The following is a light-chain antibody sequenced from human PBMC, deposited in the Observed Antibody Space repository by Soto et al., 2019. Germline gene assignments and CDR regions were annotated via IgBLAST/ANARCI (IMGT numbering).Light chain of an antibody. Sequence: DIVMTQSPDSLALSLGEMATINCKSSHSVLYNFNNKKYLAWYQQKPGQPPKLLIYWASTRESGVPDRFSGSGSGTDFTLTIGSLQAEDVAVYYCQQYYSIPITFGQGTRLEI. CDR2: WAS. CDR1: HSVLYNFNNKKY. V-gene: IGKV4-1*01. CDR3: QQYYSIPIT. J-gene: IGKJ5*01.